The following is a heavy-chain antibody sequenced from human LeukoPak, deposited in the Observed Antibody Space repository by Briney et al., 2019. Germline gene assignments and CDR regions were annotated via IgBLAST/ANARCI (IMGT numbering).Heavy chain of an antibody. CDR3: ARGVGGTRPHFDY. V-gene: IGHV3-33*01. CDR1: GFTFSSYG. D-gene: IGHD1-26*01. CDR2: IWYDGSNK. J-gene: IGHJ4*02. Sequence: GRSLRLSCAASGFTFSSYGMHWVRQAPGKGLEWVAVIWYDGSNKYYADSVKGRFTISRDNSKNTLYLHMNSLTTEDTAVYYCARGVGGTRPHFDYWGQGTLVTVSS.